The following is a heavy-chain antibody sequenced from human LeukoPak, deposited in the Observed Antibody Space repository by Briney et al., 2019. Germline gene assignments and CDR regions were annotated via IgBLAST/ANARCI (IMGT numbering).Heavy chain of an antibody. J-gene: IGHJ4*02. CDR3: AKDMYSSSWFTWGY. CDR2: ISASGRGT. Sequence: GGSLRLSCAGSGFNFSSFVMTWVRQAPGKGLEWVSSISASGRGTYYADSVKGRFTISRDNSKNTLYLQMNSLRAEDTAVYYCAKDMYSSSWFTWGYWGQGTLVTVSS. V-gene: IGHV3-23*01. D-gene: IGHD6-13*01. CDR1: GFNFSSFV.